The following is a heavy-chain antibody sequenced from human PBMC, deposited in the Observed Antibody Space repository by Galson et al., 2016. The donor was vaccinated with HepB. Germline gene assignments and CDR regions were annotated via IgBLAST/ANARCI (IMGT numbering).Heavy chain of an antibody. D-gene: IGHD1-14*01. J-gene: IGHJ4*02. CDR3: AKGPGGDYDH. CDR1: GYTFNNYN. Sequence: SVKVSCKASGYTFNNYNIHWLRQAPGQSLEWLGWINFGSGDTTYSQKFQGRLTITRDTSATTAYMELSGLGSEDTAVYFCAKGPGGDYDHWGQGTLVTVSS. V-gene: IGHV1-3*01. CDR2: INFGSGDT.